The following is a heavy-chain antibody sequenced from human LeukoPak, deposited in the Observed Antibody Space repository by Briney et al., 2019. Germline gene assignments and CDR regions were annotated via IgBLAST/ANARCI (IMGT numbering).Heavy chain of an antibody. Sequence: PGGSLSLSCAASGFTFSSYAMSWLRPAPGKGLEWVSATSCSGGSTYYADSVKGRFTISRDNYKNTLYLQMNSLRAEDTAVYYCAKDHPLSSSSEPDYWVQGTLVTVSS. CDR3: AKDHPLSSSSEPDY. CDR2: TSCSGGST. D-gene: IGHD6-6*01. V-gene: IGHV3-23*01. CDR1: GFTFSSYA. J-gene: IGHJ4*02.